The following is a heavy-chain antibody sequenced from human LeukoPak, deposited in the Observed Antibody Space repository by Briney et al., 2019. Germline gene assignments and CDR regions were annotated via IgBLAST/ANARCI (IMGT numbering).Heavy chain of an antibody. Sequence: PGRSLRLSCEASGFTFSAYVMHWVRQAPGKGLECVAVISNDGNEKYYADSVKGRFSISRDNSKNTLYLQMSSLRTEDTAVYYCARDGGYTGGWTYGAGDYWGQGTLVTVSS. CDR2: ISNDGNEK. CDR1: GFTFSAYV. V-gene: IGHV3-30*04. CDR3: ARDGGYTGGWTYGAGDY. D-gene: IGHD2-8*02. J-gene: IGHJ4*01.